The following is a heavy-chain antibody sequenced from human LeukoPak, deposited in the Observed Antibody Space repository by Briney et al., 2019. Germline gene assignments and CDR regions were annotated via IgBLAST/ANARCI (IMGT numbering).Heavy chain of an antibody. D-gene: IGHD4-23*01. Sequence: GGSLRLSCAASGFTFSSYAMSWVRQAPGKGLEWVSSISGRGGRTYYAVSVKGRITISRDNSRDTLYLQMNSLRAEDTAVYYCAKDPEYGANFPEYFQHWGQGTLVTVSS. CDR1: GFTFSSYA. CDR3: AKDPEYGANFPEYFQH. V-gene: IGHV3-23*01. CDR2: ISGRGGRT. J-gene: IGHJ1*01.